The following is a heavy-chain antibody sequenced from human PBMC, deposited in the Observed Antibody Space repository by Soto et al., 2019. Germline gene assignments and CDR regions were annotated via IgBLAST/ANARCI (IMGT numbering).Heavy chain of an antibody. J-gene: IGHJ3*02. V-gene: IGHV5-51*01. D-gene: IGHD3-10*01. Sequence: GESLKISCKGSGYSFTSYWIGWVRQMPGKGLEWMGIIYPGDSDTRYSPSFQGQVTISADKSISTAYLQWSSLKASDTAMYYCARTVWFGEAPGAFDIWGQGTMVTVSS. CDR1: GYSFTSYW. CDR3: ARTVWFGEAPGAFDI. CDR2: IYPGDSDT.